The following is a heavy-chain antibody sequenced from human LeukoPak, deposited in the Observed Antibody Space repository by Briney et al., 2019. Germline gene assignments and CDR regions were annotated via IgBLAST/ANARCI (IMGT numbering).Heavy chain of an antibody. Sequence: ASVKVSCKASGYTFTGYYMHWVRQAPGQGLEWMGWINPNSGGTNYAQKFQGRVTMTRDTSISTAYMELSRLRSDDMAVYYCASPDSSGYYYDYWGQGTLVTVSS. CDR1: GYTFTGYY. CDR2: INPNSGGT. CDR3: ASPDSSGYYYDY. V-gene: IGHV1-2*02. D-gene: IGHD3-22*01. J-gene: IGHJ4*02.